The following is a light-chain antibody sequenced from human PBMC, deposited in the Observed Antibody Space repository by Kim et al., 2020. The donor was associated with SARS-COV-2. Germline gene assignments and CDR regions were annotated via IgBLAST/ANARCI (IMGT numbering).Light chain of an antibody. CDR3: SSYTSSSTLV. CDR2: EVS. V-gene: IGLV2-14*03. Sequence: GHSITISSTGTSSDVGGYNYVSWYQQHPGKDTKLMIYEVSNRPSGVSNRFSGSKSGNTASLTISGLQADDEADYYCSSYTSSSTLVFGTGTKVTVL. J-gene: IGLJ1*01. CDR1: SSDVGGYNY.